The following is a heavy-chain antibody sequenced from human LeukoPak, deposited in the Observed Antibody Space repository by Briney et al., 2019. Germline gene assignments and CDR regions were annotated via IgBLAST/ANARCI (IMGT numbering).Heavy chain of an antibody. CDR1: GGSFSGYY. V-gene: IGHV4-34*01. CDR3: ARYANLEGYSYGP. J-gene: IGHJ5*02. CDR2: INHSGST. D-gene: IGHD5-18*01. Sequence: PSETLSLTCAVYGGSFSGYYWSWIRQPPGKGLECIGEINHSGSTNYNPSLKSRVTISVDTSKNQFSLKLSSVTAADTAVYYCARYANLEGYSYGPWGQGTLVTVSS.